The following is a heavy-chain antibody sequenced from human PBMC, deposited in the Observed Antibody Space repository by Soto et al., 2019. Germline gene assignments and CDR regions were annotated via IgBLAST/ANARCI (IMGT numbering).Heavy chain of an antibody. J-gene: IGHJ4*02. Sequence: SVKGYFKDFGYTLRDNYIHCVRHTPGQGLEWMGWINPKSGGTMYPQKFQGRVTMTWDTSISTAYMALTRLRSDDTAVYYCERDLAKGGWSAGFEYWGQGTLVTVSS. CDR1: GYTLRDNY. CDR2: INPKSGGT. CDR3: ERDLAKGGWSAGFEY. D-gene: IGHD3-3*01. V-gene: IGHV1-2*02.